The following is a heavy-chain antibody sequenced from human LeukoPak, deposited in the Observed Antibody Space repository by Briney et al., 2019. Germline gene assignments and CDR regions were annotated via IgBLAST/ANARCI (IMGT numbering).Heavy chain of an antibody. CDR1: GFTFSSYA. J-gene: IGHJ6*03. V-gene: IGHV3-48*01. CDR3: ARVTTIFGVVIGDYYYYMDV. CDR2: ISSSSSTI. Sequence: GGSLRLSCAASGFTFSSYAMSWVRQAPGKGLEWVSYISSSSSTIYYADSVKGRFTISRDNAKNSLYLQMNSLRAEDTAVYYCARVTTIFGVVIGDYYYYMDVWGKGTTVTVSS. D-gene: IGHD3-3*01.